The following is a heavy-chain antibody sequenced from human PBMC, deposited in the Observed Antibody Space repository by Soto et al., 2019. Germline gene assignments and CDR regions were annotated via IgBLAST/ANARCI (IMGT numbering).Heavy chain of an antibody. D-gene: IGHD6-13*01. J-gene: IGHJ4*02. CDR3: AKDHGGRSWYGGIDY. Sequence: EVQLVESGGGLVQPGRSLRLSCAASGFTFDDHAMHWVRQAPGKGLEWVSGVNWNNRSIDYADSVKGRFTISRDNAKNSLYLQMNRLRPEDAALYYCAKDHGGRSWYGGIDYWGQGTLVTVSS. CDR1: GFTFDDHA. V-gene: IGHV3-9*01. CDR2: VNWNNRSI.